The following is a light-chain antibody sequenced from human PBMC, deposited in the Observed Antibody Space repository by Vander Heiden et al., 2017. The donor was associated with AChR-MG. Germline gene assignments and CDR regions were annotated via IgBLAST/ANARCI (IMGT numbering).Light chain of an antibody. CDR2: RAS. Sequence: EIVLTQSPGTLSLSPGERTTLSCRTSQSIANTHLAWDQQKPGQAPRLLIYRASNRATGIKDRFSGSGSGPDFSLTISRMEPEDFEGYDGQHHNTFGHGTKVDF. CDR1: QSIANTH. J-gene: IGKJ3*01. CDR3: QHHNT. V-gene: IGKV3-20*01.